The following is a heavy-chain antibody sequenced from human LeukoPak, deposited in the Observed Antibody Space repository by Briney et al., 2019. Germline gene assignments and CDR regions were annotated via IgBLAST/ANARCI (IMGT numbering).Heavy chain of an antibody. D-gene: IGHD3-16*01. CDR2: INHNGNVN. CDR3: ARGGGLDV. V-gene: IGHV3-7*03. Sequence: GGSLRLSCAASGFIFSSYGMHWVRQAPGKGLEWVASINHNGNVNYYVDSVKGRFTISRDNAKNSLYLQMSNLRAEDTAVYFCARGGGLDVWGQGATVTVSS. CDR1: GFIFSSYG. J-gene: IGHJ6*02.